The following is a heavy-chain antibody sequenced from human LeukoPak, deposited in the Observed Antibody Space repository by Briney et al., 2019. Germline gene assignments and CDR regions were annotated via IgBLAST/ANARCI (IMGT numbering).Heavy chain of an antibody. CDR3: ARHKYSSGWPPEGAFDI. V-gene: IGHV4-39*01. CDR1: GASISSTTYY. D-gene: IGHD6-19*01. Sequence: PSETLPLTCTVSGASISSTTYYWGWIRQPPRKGLEWIASIYYSGSTYYNPSLKSRVTISVDTSKNQFSLKLSSVTAADTAVYYCARHKYSSGWPPEGAFDIWGQGTMVTVSS. CDR2: IYYSGST. J-gene: IGHJ3*02.